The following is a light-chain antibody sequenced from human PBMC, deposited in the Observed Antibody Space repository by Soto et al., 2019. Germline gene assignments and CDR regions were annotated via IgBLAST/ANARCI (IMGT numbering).Light chain of an antibody. CDR2: EVS. CDR3: SSYTTSTTLV. V-gene: IGLV2-14*01. Sequence: QSALTQPASVSGSPGQSITISCTGTSSDIGDYNYVSWYQHHPGKAPKLMIYEVSTRPSGVSNRFAGSKSGDTASLTISGLQAEDEADYYCSSYTTSTTLVFGGGTKLTFL. CDR1: SSDIGDYNY. J-gene: IGLJ3*02.